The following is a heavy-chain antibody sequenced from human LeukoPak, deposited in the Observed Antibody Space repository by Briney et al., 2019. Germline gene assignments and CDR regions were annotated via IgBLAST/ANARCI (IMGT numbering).Heavy chain of an antibody. V-gene: IGHV4-61*01. CDR2: VYYSGST. D-gene: IGHD3-10*01. CDR1: GAPVSSGSYY. Sequence: SETLSLTCSVSGAPVSSGSYYWSWIRQPPGKGLEWIGYVYYSGSTNYNPSLKSRVTISLVTSKNQFSLRLSSVTAADTAVYCCASRHGDSGSSNCWGQGTLVTVSS. CDR3: ASRHGDSGSSNC. J-gene: IGHJ4*02.